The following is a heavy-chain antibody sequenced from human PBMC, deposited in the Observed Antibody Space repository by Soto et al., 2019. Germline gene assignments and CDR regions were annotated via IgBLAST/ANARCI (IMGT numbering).Heavy chain of an antibody. CDR3: ASLMSSGYYYGMDV. J-gene: IGHJ6*02. CDR2: IIPILGIA. V-gene: IGHV1-69*02. D-gene: IGHD3-10*01. Sequence: QVQLVQSGAEVKKPGSSVKVSCKASGGTFSSYTISWVRQAPGQGLEWMGRIIPILGIANYAQKFQGRVTITADKPTSTAYMELSSLRSADTAVYYCASLMSSGYYYGMDVWGQGTTVTVSS. CDR1: GGTFSSYT.